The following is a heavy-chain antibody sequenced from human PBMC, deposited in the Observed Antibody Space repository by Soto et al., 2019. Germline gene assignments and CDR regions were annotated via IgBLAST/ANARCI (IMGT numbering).Heavy chain of an antibody. V-gene: IGHV4-4*07. D-gene: IGHD6-13*01. CDR3: ARESTVAGTDNWFDS. Sequence: KTSETLSLTCTVSGAFISGYYWSWIRQPAGKGLEWIGRIYTSGSTKYSPSLKSRATMSVDTSKKQFSLKLNSVTAADTAVYYCARESTVAGTDNWFDSWGQGTLVTVS. J-gene: IGHJ5*01. CDR2: IYTSGST. CDR1: GAFISGYY.